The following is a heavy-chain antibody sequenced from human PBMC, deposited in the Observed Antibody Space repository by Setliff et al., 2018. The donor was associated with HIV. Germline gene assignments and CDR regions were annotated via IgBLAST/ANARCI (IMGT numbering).Heavy chain of an antibody. V-gene: IGHV4-38-2*01. CDR2: ISYSGNT. CDR1: GYSISSGYY. J-gene: IGHJ3*02. D-gene: IGHD3-22*01. Sequence: SETLSLTCAVSGYSISSGYYWAWIRQTPGKGLEWIGSISYSGNTYYNPSLKSRVTISVDTSKNQFSMKLTSLTAADTTVYYCARWITTPTKGAFDIWGQGTAVTVSS. CDR3: ARWITTPTKGAFDI.